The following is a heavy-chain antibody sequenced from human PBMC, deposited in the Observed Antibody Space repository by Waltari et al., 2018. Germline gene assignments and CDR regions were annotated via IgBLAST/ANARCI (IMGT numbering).Heavy chain of an antibody. V-gene: IGHV1-2*06. Sequence: QVQLVQSGAEVKKPGASVKVSCKASGYTFTGYYMHWVRQAPGQGLEGMGRINPNSGSTNYAQKLQGRVTMTRDTSISTAYMGLSRLRSDDTAVYYCARDLRAGGRDGYWGQGTLVTVSS. CDR1: GYTFTGYY. D-gene: IGHD3-10*01. J-gene: IGHJ4*02. CDR2: INPNSGST. CDR3: ARDLRAGGRDGY.